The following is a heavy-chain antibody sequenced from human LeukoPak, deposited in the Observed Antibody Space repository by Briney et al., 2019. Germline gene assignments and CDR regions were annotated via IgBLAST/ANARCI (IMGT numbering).Heavy chain of an antibody. J-gene: IGHJ4*02. V-gene: IGHV4-4*08. D-gene: IGHD3-10*01. CDR2: IYTSGST. CDR1: GGSISSYY. CDR3: ARAVMVRGAPTSVLTPLFDY. Sequence: SETLSLTCTVSGGSISSYYWSWIRQPPGKGLEWIGYIYTSGSTNYNPSLKSRVTMSVDTSKNQFSLKLSSVTAADTAVYYCARAVMVRGAPTSVLTPLFDYWGQGTLVTVSS.